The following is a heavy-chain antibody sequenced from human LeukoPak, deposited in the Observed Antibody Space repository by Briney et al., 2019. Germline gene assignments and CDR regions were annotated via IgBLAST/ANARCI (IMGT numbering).Heavy chain of an antibody. Sequence: SSETLSLTCAVYGGSFSGYYWSWIRQPPGKGLEWIGEINHSGSTNYNPSLKSRVTISVDTSKNQFSLKLSSVTAADTAVYYCARRVRVLGYGSGRYKRRYYFDYWGQGTLVTVSS. CDR2: INHSGST. J-gene: IGHJ4*02. D-gene: IGHD3-10*01. V-gene: IGHV4-34*01. CDR1: GGSFSGYY. CDR3: ARRVRVLGYGSGRYKRRYYFDY.